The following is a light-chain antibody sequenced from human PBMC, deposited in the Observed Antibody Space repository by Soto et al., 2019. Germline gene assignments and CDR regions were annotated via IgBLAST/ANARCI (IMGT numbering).Light chain of an antibody. CDR1: QTISSW. CDR2: KAS. Sequence: DIQMTQSPSTLSGSVGDRVTIICRASQTISSWLSWYQQKPGKAPKLLIYKASTLKSGVPSRFSGSGSGTEFTLTISGLQPDDFATYYCQQYNSYSFGQGTKVDIK. V-gene: IGKV1-5*03. J-gene: IGKJ1*01. CDR3: QQYNSYS.